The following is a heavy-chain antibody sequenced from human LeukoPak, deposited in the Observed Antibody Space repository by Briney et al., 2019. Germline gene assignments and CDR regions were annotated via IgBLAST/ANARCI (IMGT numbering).Heavy chain of an antibody. D-gene: IGHD3-16*01. V-gene: IGHV4-39*01. CDR3: ARQGAIPGGLDP. J-gene: IGHJ5*02. CDR2: IYYSGST. CDR1: GGSISSSSYY. Sequence: SETLSLTCTVSGGSISSSSYYWGWIRQPPGKGLEWIGSIYYSGSTYYNPVLKSRVTISVNTSKNQSSLKLSSVTAADTAVYYCARQGAIPGGLDPSGQGTLVTVSS.